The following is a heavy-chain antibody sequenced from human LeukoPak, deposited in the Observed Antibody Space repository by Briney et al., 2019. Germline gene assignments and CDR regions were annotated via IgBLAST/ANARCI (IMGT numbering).Heavy chain of an antibody. V-gene: IGHV4-34*01. CDR1: GGSFSGYY. J-gene: IGHJ4*02. CDR3: VRSVDYLGYYFDY. CDR2: INHSGST. D-gene: IGHD7-27*01. Sequence: PSETLSLTCAVYGGSFSGYYWSWIRQPPGKGLEWIGEINHSGSTNYNPSLKSRVTISVDTSKNQFSLKLSSVTAADTAVHYCVRSVDYLGYYFDYWGQGTLVTVSS.